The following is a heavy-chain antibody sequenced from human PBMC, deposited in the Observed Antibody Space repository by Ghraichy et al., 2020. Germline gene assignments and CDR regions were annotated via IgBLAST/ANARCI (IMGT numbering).Heavy chain of an antibody. CDR2: INAGNGNT. CDR3: ARDDYSTGYMDV. D-gene: IGHD4-11*01. CDR1: GYTFTSYA. V-gene: IGHV1-3*01. J-gene: IGHJ6*03. Sequence: ASVKVSCKASGYTFTSYAMHWVRQAPGQRLEWMGWINAGNGNTKYSQKFQGRVTITRDTSASTAYMELSSLRSEDTAVYYCARDDYSTGYMDVWGKGTTVTVSS.